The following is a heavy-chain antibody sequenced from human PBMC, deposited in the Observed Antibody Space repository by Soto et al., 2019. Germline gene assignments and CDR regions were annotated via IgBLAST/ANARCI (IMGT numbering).Heavy chain of an antibody. Sequence: QVRLVQSGGEVKKPGASVKVSCKASGYTFSSYGITWVRQAPGQGLEWMGWISPDNGDTNSVQKFQGRVTMTTDTSTNTAYMELRSLRSDDTAVYYCARGAEYTQYWGQGTVVTVSS. CDR3: ARGAEYTQY. V-gene: IGHV1-18*01. J-gene: IGHJ1*01. CDR1: GYTFSSYG. CDR2: ISPDNGDT.